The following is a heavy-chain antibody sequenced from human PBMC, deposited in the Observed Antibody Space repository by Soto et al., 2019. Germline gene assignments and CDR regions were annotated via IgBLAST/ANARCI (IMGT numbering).Heavy chain of an antibody. CDR3: ARLGHYGALDY. CDR2: IYFSGST. J-gene: IGHJ4*02. D-gene: IGHD4-17*01. Sequence: SETLSLTCSVSDGSISSFYWSWIRQTPGMGLEWLGYIYFSGSTKYNPSLESRVTISVDVSKNQFSLKLNSVTAADTAVYYCARLGHYGALDYWGQGALVTVSS. V-gene: IGHV4-59*01. CDR1: DGSISSFY.